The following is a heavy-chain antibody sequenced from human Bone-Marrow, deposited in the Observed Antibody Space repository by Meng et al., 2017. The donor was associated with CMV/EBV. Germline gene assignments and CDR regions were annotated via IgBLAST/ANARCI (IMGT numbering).Heavy chain of an antibody. V-gene: IGHV1-2*02. Sequence: ASVKVSCKASGYTFSGYYIHWVRQAPGQGLEWMGWSNPNSGDTNYAQNFQDRVTMTTDTSISTAYMGLSRLRSDDTAVYYCARRDAIYYYFVMDVWGQGTTVTVSS. CDR1: GYTFSGYY. D-gene: IGHD2-8*01. J-gene: IGHJ6*02. CDR2: SNPNSGDT. CDR3: ARRDAIYYYFVMDV.